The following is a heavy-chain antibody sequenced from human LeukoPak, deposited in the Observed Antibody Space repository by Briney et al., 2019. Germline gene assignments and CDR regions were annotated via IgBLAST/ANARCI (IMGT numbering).Heavy chain of an antibody. CDR1: GYSISSGYY. V-gene: IGHV4-4*07. Sequence: SETLSLTCTVSGYSISSGYYWGWIRQPAGKGLEWIGRIYTSGSTNYNPSLKSRVTMSVDTSKNQFSLKLSSVTAADTAVYYCARDYSQITMVRGVIIPYYYMDVWGKGTTVTISS. CDR3: ARDYSQITMVRGVIIPYYYMDV. D-gene: IGHD3-10*01. CDR2: IYTSGST. J-gene: IGHJ6*03.